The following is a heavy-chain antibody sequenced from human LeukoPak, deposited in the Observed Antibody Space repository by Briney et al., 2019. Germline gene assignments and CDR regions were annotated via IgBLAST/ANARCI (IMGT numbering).Heavy chain of an antibody. D-gene: IGHD6-19*01. V-gene: IGHV3-23*01. CDR3: ARTSYSSGWYDY. CDR2: VRGSGET. CDR1: GFTFSNYA. J-gene: IGHJ4*02. Sequence: GGSLRLSCTASGFTFSNYAMSWVRQAPGKGLEWVANVRGSGETYYTESVKGRFTISRDNSKNTVYLQMNSLRAEDTALFYCARTSYSSGWYDYWGQGTLVTVSS.